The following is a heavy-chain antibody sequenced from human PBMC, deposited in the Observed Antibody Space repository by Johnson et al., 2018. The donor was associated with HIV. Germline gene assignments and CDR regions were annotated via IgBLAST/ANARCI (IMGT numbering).Heavy chain of an antibody. Sequence: EQLVESGGGLVKPGGSLRLSCAASGFTFSNAWMTWVRQAPGKGLEWVGRIKSKIDGGTTDYAAPVKGRFSISRDDAKNTLYLQMNSLETEDTAVYYCTAPIVGASDAVDIWGQGTKVTVSS. CDR3: TAPIVGASDAVDI. J-gene: IGHJ3*02. CDR1: GFTFSNAW. CDR2: IKSKIDGGTT. V-gene: IGHV3-15*01. D-gene: IGHD1-26*01.